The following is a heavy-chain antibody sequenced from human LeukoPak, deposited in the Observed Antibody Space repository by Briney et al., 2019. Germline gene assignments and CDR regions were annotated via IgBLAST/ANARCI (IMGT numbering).Heavy chain of an antibody. CDR3: TRGKWLVPGDY. CDR2: ISSSGTI. D-gene: IGHD6-19*01. V-gene: IGHV3-48*03. CDR1: GFTFSSYE. Sequence: GGSLRLSCAASGFTFSSYEMNWVRQAPGKGLEWVSYISSSGTIYYADSVKGRFTISSDNAKNSLYLQMNSLRAEDTAVYYCTRGKWLVPGDYWGQGTLVTVSS. J-gene: IGHJ4*02.